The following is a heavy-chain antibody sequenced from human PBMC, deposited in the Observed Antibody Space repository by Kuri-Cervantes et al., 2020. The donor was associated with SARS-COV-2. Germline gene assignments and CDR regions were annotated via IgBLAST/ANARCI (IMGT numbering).Heavy chain of an antibody. D-gene: IGHD3-3*01. V-gene: IGHV1-2*02. Sequence: GGSLRLSCKASGYTFTGYYMHWVRQAPGQGLEWMGWINPNSGGTNYAQKFQGRVTMTRDTSISTAYMELSRLRSEDTAVYYCAGRLRFSHSDAFDIWGQGTMVTVSS. CDR3: AGRLRFSHSDAFDI. CDR2: INPNSGGT. J-gene: IGHJ3*02. CDR1: GYTFTGYY.